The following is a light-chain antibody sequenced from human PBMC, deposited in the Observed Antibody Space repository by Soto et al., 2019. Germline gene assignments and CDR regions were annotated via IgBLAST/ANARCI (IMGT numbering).Light chain of an antibody. CDR3: QHCDTSWP. J-gene: IGKJ1*01. Sequence: DIQMTQSPSTLSASVGDRVTITCRASRNIERWLAWYQQKPGKPPKLLILNASTLGSGVPSRFSGSGSGTEFTLTISGLQPDDFATYYCQHCDTSWPFGPGTKVELK. CDR2: NAS. CDR1: RNIERW. V-gene: IGKV1-5*01.